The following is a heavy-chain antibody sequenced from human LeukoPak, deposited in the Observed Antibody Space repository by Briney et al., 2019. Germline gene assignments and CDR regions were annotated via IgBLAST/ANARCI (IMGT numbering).Heavy chain of an antibody. J-gene: IGHJ5*02. D-gene: IGHD6-13*01. CDR1: GYTLTGYY. CDR3: ARGHSIAAGSAVCLDL. CDR2: INPSGGST. V-gene: IGHV1-46*01. Sequence: ASVTVSFTASGYTLTGYYMHWVRQAPGQGLERMGIINPSGGSTSYAQKFQGRVIMTRDTSTSTVYMELSSLKSEDTAVYYCARGHSIAAGSAVCLDLWGQGTLVTVSS.